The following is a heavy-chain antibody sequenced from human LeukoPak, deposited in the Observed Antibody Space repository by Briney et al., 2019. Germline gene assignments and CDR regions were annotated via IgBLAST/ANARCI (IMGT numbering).Heavy chain of an antibody. CDR3: ARVGRTPAKFDH. Sequence: PSETLSLTCAVSGVSFGRYSWTWIRQSPGKGLECIGEINFSGYTKYNPSLKSRVTMSVDTSKNQFSLKLASVTAADTAIYFCARVGRTPAKFDHWGQGTLVTVSS. V-gene: IGHV4-34*01. CDR2: INFSGYT. J-gene: IGHJ4*02. CDR1: GVSFGRYS.